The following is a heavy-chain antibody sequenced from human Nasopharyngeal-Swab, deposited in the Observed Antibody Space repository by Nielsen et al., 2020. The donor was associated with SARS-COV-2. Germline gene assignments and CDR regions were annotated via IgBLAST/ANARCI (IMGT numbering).Heavy chain of an antibody. V-gene: IGHV3-7*01. Sequence: GGSLRLSCAASGFTFSSYWMSWVRQAPGQGLEWVANIKQDGSEKYYVDSVKGRFTISRDNAKNSLYLQMNSLRAEDTAVYYCAKEGISRYYDFWSGGIDYWGQGTLVTVSS. J-gene: IGHJ4*02. D-gene: IGHD3-3*01. CDR1: GFTFSSYW. CDR3: AKEGISRYYDFWSGGIDY. CDR2: IKQDGSEK.